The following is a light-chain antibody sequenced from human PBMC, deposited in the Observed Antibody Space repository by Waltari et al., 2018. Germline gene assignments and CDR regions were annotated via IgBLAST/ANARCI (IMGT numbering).Light chain of an antibody. CDR3: QHHVRLPAT. J-gene: IGKJ1*01. CDR2: GAY. CDR1: QGVNTY. V-gene: IGKV3-20*01. Sequence: IVLTQSPATLSLSPGERATLSCRASQGVNTYLAWYQQKPGQAPRLLIYGAYTRAAGIPDRFSGSGSGTDFSLTISRLEAEDFAVYYCQHHVRLPATFGQGTKVEIK.